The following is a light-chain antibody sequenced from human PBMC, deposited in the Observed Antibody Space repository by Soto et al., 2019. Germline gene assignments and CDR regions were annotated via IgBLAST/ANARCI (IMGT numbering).Light chain of an antibody. J-gene: IGKJ1*01. Sequence: EIVMTQSPATLSVSPGERATLSCRASQSVSNNLAWYQHKPGQAPRLLIYGASARATGIPARFSGSGSGTEFTLTISSLQSEDFAVYYCLHYNNWPPWTFGQGTKVDIK. CDR3: LHYNNWPPWT. V-gene: IGKV3-15*01. CDR1: QSVSNN. CDR2: GAS.